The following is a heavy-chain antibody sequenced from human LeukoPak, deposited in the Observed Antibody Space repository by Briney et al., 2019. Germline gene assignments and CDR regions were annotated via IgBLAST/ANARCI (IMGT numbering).Heavy chain of an antibody. Sequence: GGSLRLSCAASGFTFDDYAMHWVRQAPGKGLEWVSGISWNSGSIGHADSVKGRFTISRDNAKNSLYLQMNSLRAEDTALYYCAKVLGRDAFDIWGQGTMVTVSS. CDR1: GFTFDDYA. D-gene: IGHD1-14*01. V-gene: IGHV3-9*01. J-gene: IGHJ3*02. CDR2: ISWNSGSI. CDR3: AKVLGRDAFDI.